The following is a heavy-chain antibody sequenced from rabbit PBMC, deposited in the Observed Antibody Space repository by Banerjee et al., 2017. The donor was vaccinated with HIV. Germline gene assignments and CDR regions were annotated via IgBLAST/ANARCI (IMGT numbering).Heavy chain of an antibody. CDR3: TREGYGDGTGDYDL. CDR2: IYAGSGGSA. Sequence: QEQLEESGGDLVKPEGSLTLTCTASGFTLSSYWICWVRQAPGKGLEWIAYIYAGSGGSAYYANWAKGRFTISKTSSTTVTLQMTSLTAADTATYFCTREGYGDGTGDYDLWGPGTLVTVS. J-gene: IGHJ4*01. V-gene: IGHV1S45*01. CDR1: GFTLSSYW. D-gene: IGHD7-1*01.